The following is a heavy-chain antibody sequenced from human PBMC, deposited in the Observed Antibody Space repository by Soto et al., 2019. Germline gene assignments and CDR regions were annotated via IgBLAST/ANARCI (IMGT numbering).Heavy chain of an antibody. CDR2: TYYRSKWYN. CDR3: ARDESQDSGSVPRLGDYYGMDV. Sequence: PSQTLSLTCAISGDSVSSNSAAWNWIRQSPSRGLEWLGRTYYRSKWYNDYAVSVKSRITINPDTSKNQFSLQLNSVTPEDTAVYYCARDESQDSGSVPRLGDYYGMDVWGQGTTVT. V-gene: IGHV6-1*01. J-gene: IGHJ6*02. D-gene: IGHD1-26*01. CDR1: GDSVSSNSAA.